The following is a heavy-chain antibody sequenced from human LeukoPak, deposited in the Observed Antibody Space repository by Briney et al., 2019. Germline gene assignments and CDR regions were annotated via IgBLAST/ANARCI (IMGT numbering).Heavy chain of an antibody. J-gene: IGHJ5*02. CDR2: IIPIFGTA. CDR3: ARDSWDSSGYYLNWFDP. D-gene: IGHD3-22*01. Sequence: GSSVKVSCKASGGTFSSYAISWVRQAPGQGLEWMGGIIPIFGTANYAQKFQGRVTITADESTSTAYMELSSLRSEDTAVYYCARDSWDSSGYYLNWFDPWGQGTLVTVSS. V-gene: IGHV1-69*01. CDR1: GGTFSSYA.